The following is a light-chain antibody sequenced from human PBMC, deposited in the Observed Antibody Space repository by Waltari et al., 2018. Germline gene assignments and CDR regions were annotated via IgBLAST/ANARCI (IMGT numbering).Light chain of an antibody. Sequence: IVLTQSPGTLSLSPGERATLSCRASQSISRYLVWYQQKPGQPPMLLIYEASRRATGIPDRFSGSGSGTDFSLTISRLEPEDFGVYYCQNHERLPATFGQGTRVEI. CDR1: QSISRY. CDR3: QNHERLPAT. J-gene: IGKJ1*01. V-gene: IGKV3-20*01. CDR2: EAS.